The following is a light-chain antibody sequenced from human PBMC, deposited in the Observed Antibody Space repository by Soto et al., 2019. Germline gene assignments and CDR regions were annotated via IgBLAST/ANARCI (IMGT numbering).Light chain of an antibody. CDR3: SSYTSTSTLWL. Sequence: QSALTQPASVSGSPGQSITISCTGTSSDVGGYKYVSWYQKHPGKAPNVIIFEGSSRPSGDSNRFSGSKSGNTASLTISGLQAEDEADYYGSSYTSTSTLWLFGGGTKLTV. CDR2: EGS. J-gene: IGLJ3*02. CDR1: SSDVGGYKY. V-gene: IGLV2-14*01.